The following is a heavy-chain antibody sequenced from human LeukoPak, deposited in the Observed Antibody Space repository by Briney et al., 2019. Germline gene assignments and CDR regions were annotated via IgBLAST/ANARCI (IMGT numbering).Heavy chain of an antibody. CDR2: ISGSAGST. CDR3: AKSQRGYDSGTSY. Sequence: GGSLRLSCAASGFTFSDYAMSWVRQAPGKGLEWVSTISGSAGSTYYADSVKGRFTISRDNSKNTLYLQMNSLRAEDTAVYYCAKSQRGYDSGTSYWGQGTLVTVSS. D-gene: IGHD3-10*01. V-gene: IGHV3-23*01. J-gene: IGHJ4*02. CDR1: GFTFSDYA.